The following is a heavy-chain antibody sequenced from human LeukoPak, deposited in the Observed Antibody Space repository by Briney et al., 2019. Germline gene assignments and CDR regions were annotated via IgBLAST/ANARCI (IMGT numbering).Heavy chain of an antibody. V-gene: IGHV3-7*01. Sequence: GGSLRLSCGASGFTFSGYWMTWVRQAPGKGLEWVANIKQDGSEKYYVDSVKGRFTISRDNAKNSLYLQMNSLRAEDTAVYYCTKTYDRWGQGTLVTVSS. J-gene: IGHJ5*02. CDR2: IKQDGSEK. CDR1: GFTFSGYW. CDR3: TKTYDR.